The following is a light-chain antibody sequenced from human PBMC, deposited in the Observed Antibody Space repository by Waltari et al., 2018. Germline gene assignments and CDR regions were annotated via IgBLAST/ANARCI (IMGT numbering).Light chain of an antibody. Sequence: DIVMTQSPLSLSVTPGEPASISCRSSQSLLHSSGYNYLDWYLQKPGQSPQLLIYLGSNRASGVPDRCSGSGSGTDFILKISRVEAEDVGVYYCMQALQDPFTFGPGTKVDIK. CDR1: QSLLHSSGYNY. V-gene: IGKV2-28*01. J-gene: IGKJ3*01. CDR2: LGS. CDR3: MQALQDPFT.